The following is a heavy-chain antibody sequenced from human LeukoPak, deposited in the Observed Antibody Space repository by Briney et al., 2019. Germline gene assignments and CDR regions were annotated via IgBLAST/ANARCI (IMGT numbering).Heavy chain of an antibody. CDR1: GYSISSGYY. D-gene: IGHD3-10*02. CDR2: IYHSGIT. V-gene: IGHV4-38-2*02. J-gene: IGHJ4*02. Sequence: TSETLSLTCIVSGYSISSGYYWGWIRQPPGKGLEWIGNIYHSGITYYNLYNPSLKSRVIISVDTSKNHFSLKLSSVTDADTAVYFCATLLSSSYYFDYWGQGTLVTVSS. CDR3: ATLLSSSYYFDY.